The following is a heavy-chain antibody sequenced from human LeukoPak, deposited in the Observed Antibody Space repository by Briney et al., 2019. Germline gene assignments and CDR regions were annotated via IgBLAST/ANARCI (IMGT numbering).Heavy chain of an antibody. CDR3: ARHRGPEEFLLLVDSSGYLDY. Sequence: SETLSLTCTVSGGSISSSSYYWGWIRQPPGKGLEWIGSIYYSGSTYYNPSLKSRVTISVDTSKNQFSLKLSSVTAADTAVYYCARHRGPEEFLLLVDSSGYLDYWGQGTLVTVSS. CDR1: GGSISSSSYY. CDR2: IYYSGST. J-gene: IGHJ4*02. V-gene: IGHV4-39*01. D-gene: IGHD3-22*01.